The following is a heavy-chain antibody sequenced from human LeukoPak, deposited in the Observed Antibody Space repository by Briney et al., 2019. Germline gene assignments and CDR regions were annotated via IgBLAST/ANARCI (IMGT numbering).Heavy chain of an antibody. CDR2: ISGSGGST. CDR1: GFTFSSYA. J-gene: IGHJ4*02. V-gene: IGHV3-23*01. CDR3: AKSNGYYDSSGYCDY. Sequence: GGSLRLSCAASGFTFSSYAMSWVRQAPGKGLEWVSAISGSGGSTYYADSVKGRFTISRDNSKNTLYLQMNSLRAEDTAVYYCAKSNGYYDSSGYCDYWGQGTLVTVSS. D-gene: IGHD3-22*01.